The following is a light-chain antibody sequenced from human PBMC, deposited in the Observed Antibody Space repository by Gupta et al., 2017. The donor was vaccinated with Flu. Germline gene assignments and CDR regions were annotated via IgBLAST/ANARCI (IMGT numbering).Light chain of an antibody. CDR1: SSDVGASNP. CDR2: DVS. V-gene: IGLV2-14*03. Sequence: QSALPQPASVPGSPGPSITISCTGTSSDVGASNPVSWYQHHPGKAPKLMIYDVSDRPSGVSDRFSGSKSGNTASLTISGLQAEDEADYYCSSYTTRSTVVFGGGTKVTVL. J-gene: IGLJ2*01. CDR3: SSYTTRSTVV.